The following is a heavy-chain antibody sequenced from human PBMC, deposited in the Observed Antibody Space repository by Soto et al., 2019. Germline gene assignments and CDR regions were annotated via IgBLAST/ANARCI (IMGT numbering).Heavy chain of an antibody. CDR1: GFTFSSYA. CDR2: ITDSAGNT. Sequence: VQLLESGGGLVQPGGSLRLSCAASGFTFSSYAMSWFRQAPGKGLERVSVITDSAGNTNYADSVKGRFTISRDNSKNTLYLQMNSLRAEDTAVYYCAKPTVTSYWYFDLWGRGTLVTVSS. V-gene: IGHV3-23*01. D-gene: IGHD4-17*01. CDR3: AKPTVTSYWYFDL. J-gene: IGHJ2*01.